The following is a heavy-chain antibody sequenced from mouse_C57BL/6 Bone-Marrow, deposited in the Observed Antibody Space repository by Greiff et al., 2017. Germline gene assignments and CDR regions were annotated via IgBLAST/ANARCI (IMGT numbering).Heavy chain of an antibody. D-gene: IGHD1-1*01. CDR1: GYTFTSYW. CDR3: ASWEVALDY. CDR2: IDPSDSYT. V-gene: IGHV1-69*01. Sequence: VQLQQPGAELVMPGASVKLSCKASGYTFTSYWMHWVKQRPGQGLEWIGEIDPSDSYTNYNQKFKGKSTLTVDKSSSTAYMQLSSLTSEDSAVYYCASWEVALDYWGQGTTLTVSS. J-gene: IGHJ2*01.